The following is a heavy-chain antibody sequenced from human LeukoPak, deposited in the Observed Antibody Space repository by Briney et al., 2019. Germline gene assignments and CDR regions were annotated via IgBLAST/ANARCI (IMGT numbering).Heavy chain of an antibody. D-gene: IGHD3-16*01. J-gene: IGHJ4*02. CDR1: GYTFTTYD. CDR2: MDPKTGKS. V-gene: IGHV1-8*01. CDR3: ARGGYDLDY. Sequence: ASVKVSCKASGYTFTTYDFNWVRQASGQGLEWMGWMDPKTGKSGYAQKFQGRVSMTRDTSISTAYMELSRLTSDDTAVYYCARGGYDLDYWGQGTLVTVSS.